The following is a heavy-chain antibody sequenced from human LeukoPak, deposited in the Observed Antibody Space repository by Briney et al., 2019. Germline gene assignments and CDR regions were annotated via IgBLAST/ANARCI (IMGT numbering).Heavy chain of an antibody. CDR1: GFTFSSCW. CDR3: ASGNWNDRAFDI. J-gene: IGHJ3*02. CDR2: IKQDGSEK. D-gene: IGHD1-20*01. V-gene: IGHV3-7*01. Sequence: GGSLRLSCAASGFTFSSCWMNWVRQAPGKGLEWVANIKQDGSEKYYVDSVKGRFTISRDNAQNPLYLKMNSLRAEDTAVYYCASGNWNDRAFDIWGQGTMVAVSS.